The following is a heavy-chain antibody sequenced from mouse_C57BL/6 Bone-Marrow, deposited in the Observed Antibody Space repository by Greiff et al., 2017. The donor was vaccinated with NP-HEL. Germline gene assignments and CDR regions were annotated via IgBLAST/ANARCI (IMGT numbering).Heavy chain of an antibody. CDR2: IDPSDSYP. Sequence: QVQLQQPGAELVKPGASVKLSCKASGYTFPSYWMQWVKQRPGQGLEWIGEIDPSDSYPNYNQKFKGKATLTVDTSSSTAYMQLSSLTSEDSAVYYCAREGGNYYGSSYEYAMDYWGQGTSVTVSS. CDR1: GYTFPSYW. V-gene: IGHV1-50*01. CDR3: AREGGNYYGSSYEYAMDY. D-gene: IGHD1-1*01. J-gene: IGHJ4*01.